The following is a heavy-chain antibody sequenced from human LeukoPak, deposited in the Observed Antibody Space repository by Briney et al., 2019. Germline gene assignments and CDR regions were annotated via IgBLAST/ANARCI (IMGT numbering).Heavy chain of an antibody. CDR3: AKDNSGDFWSGDAFDI. D-gene: IGHD3-3*01. V-gene: IGHV3-30*18. CDR2: TSYDGSNK. Sequence: GGSLRLSCAASGFTFSSYGMHWVRQAPGKGLEWVAVTSYDGSNKYYADSVKGRFTISRDNSKNTLYLQMNSLRAEDTAVYYCAKDNSGDFWSGDAFDIWGQGTMVTVSS. J-gene: IGHJ3*02. CDR1: GFTFSSYG.